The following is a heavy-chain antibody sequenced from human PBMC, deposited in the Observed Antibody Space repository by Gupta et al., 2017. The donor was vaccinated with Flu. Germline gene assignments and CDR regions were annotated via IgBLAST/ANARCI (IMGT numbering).Heavy chain of an antibody. V-gene: IGHV3-48*01. J-gene: IGHJ6*02. CDR2: ISSSSSTI. D-gene: IGHD3-3*01. Sequence: LEWVSYISSSSSTIYYADSVKGRFTISRDNAKNSLYLQMNSLRAEDTAVYYCARHITIFGVVIIPGSYGMDVWGQGTTVTVSS. CDR3: ARHITIFGVVIIPGSYGMDV.